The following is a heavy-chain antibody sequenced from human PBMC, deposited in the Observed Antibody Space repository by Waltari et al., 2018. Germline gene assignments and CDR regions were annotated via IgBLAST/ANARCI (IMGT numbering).Heavy chain of an antibody. V-gene: IGHV4-31*02. Sequence: GSTYYNPSLKSRVTISVDTSKNQFSLKLSSVTAADTAVYYCARRRDAFDIWGQGTMVTVSS. CDR3: ARRRDAFDI. CDR2: GST. J-gene: IGHJ3*02.